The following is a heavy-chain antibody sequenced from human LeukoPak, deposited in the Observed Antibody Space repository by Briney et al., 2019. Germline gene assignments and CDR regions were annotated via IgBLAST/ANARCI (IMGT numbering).Heavy chain of an antibody. CDR2: SP. D-gene: IGHD5-12*01. Sequence: SPNYTPPLQSRLTISLATSNNQFSLNLSSVTAADTAVYYCARGKGRGYSGYERPHGYFDYWGQGTLVTVSS. CDR3: ARGKGRGYSGYERPHGYFDY. V-gene: IGHV4-34*13. J-gene: IGHJ4*02.